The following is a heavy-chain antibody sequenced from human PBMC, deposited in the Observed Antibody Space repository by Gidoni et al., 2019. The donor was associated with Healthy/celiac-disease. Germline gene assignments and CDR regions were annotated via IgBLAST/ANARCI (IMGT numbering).Heavy chain of an antibody. D-gene: IGHD6-13*01. CDR3: AAGSGYYGMDV. Sequence: EVQLVESGGGLVKPGGSLRLSCAASGFTFSSYSMNWVRQAPGKGLEWVSSISSSGSTIYYADSVKGRFTISRDNAKNSLYLQMNSLRAEDTAVYYCAAGSGYYGMDVWGQGTTVTVSS. CDR2: ISSSGSTI. CDR1: GFTFSSYS. J-gene: IGHJ6*02. V-gene: IGHV3-21*01.